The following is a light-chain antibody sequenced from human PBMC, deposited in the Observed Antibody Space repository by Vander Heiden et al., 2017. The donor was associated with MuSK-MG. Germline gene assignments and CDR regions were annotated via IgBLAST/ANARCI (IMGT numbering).Light chain of an antibody. CDR2: GAS. Sequence: EIVMTQSPATLSVSLGEWATLSCRASQNVNSNLAWYQQKPGQAPRLVIYGASTRATGIPARFSGSGSGTEFTPTISSLQSEDFAVYSCQQYNNWPLTFGGGTKVEIK. J-gene: IGKJ4*01. V-gene: IGKV3-15*01. CDR1: QNVNSN. CDR3: QQYNNWPLT.